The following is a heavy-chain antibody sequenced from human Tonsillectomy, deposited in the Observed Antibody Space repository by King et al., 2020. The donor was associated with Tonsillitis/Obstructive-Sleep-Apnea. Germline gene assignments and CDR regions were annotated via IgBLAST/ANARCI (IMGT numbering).Heavy chain of an antibody. CDR1: GFTFSSYA. Sequence: VQLVESGGGLVQPGGSLRLSCSASGFTFSSYAVSWVRQAPGKGLEWVSSTNDRGDNTFYADSVKGRFTISRDNSKNTLNLRMNSLRPEDTAIYYCAGGPAGDDYYYMDVWGKGTTVTVSS. CDR2: TNDRGDNT. D-gene: IGHD3-10*01. V-gene: IGHV3-23*04. J-gene: IGHJ6*03. CDR3: AGGPAGDDYYYMDV.